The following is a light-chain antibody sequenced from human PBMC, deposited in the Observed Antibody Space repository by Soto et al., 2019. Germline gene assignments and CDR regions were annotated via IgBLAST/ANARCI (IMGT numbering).Light chain of an antibody. CDR1: QSVSSSY. V-gene: IGKV3-20*01. CDR2: AAS. J-gene: IGKJ2*01. CDR3: QQYGSSPYT. Sequence: EIVLTQSPATLSLSPGERATLSCRASQSVSSSYLAWYQQKPGQAPMLLIYAASSRATGIPDRFSGSGSGTDFTLTISRLEPEDFAVYYCQQYGSSPYTFGQGTKVEIK.